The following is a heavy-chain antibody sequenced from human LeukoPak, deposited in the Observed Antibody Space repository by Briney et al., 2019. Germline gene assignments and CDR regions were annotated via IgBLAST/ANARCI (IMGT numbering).Heavy chain of an antibody. V-gene: IGHV3-9*03. CDR3: AKASSAGYYDILTGYYRSYYFDY. Sequence: GRSLRLSCAASGFTFDDYAMHWVRQAPGKGLEWVSGISWSSGSIGYADPVKGRFTISRDNAKNSLYLQMNSLRAEDMALYYCAKASSAGYYDILTGYYRSYYFDYWGQGTLVTVSS. D-gene: IGHD3-9*01. J-gene: IGHJ4*02. CDR1: GFTFDDYA. CDR2: ISWSSGSI.